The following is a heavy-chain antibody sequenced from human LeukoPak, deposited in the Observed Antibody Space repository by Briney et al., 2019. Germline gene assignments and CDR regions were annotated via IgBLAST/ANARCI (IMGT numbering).Heavy chain of an antibody. CDR3: ARGGSYLSAFDI. Sequence: GGSLRLSCTASGFTFGDYVMSWVRQAPGKGLEWVSIIYSGGSTFYADSVKGRFTISRDNSKNTLYLQMNSLRAEDTAVYYCARGGSYLSAFDIWGQGTMVTASS. V-gene: IGHV3-53*01. D-gene: IGHD1-26*01. CDR1: GFTFGDYV. CDR2: IYSGGST. J-gene: IGHJ3*02.